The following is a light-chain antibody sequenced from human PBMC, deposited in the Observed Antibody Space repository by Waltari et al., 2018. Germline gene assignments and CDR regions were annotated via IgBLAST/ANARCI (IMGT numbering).Light chain of an antibody. J-gene: IGLJ2*01. CDR2: RDN. V-gene: IGLV3-25*03. CDR3: QSPDSSGTYVI. Sequence: KSGQAPVVGMDRDNERPSGIPERFSVSRSGTTFTLIISGVQAEDEAEYYCQSPDSSGTYVIFGGGTKLTVL.